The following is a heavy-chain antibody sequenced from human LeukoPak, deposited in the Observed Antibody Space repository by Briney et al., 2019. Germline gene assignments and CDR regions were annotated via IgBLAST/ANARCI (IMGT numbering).Heavy chain of an antibody. D-gene: IGHD2-2*02. Sequence: SVKVSCKASGGTFSSYAISWVRQAPGQGLEWMGGIIPIFGTANYAQKFQGRVTITADESTSTAYMELSSLRSEDTAVYYCASGTYCSSTSCYSGGWDYWGQGTLVTVSS. V-gene: IGHV1-69*13. J-gene: IGHJ4*02. CDR2: IIPIFGTA. CDR3: ASGTYCSSTSCYSGGWDY. CDR1: GGTFSSYA.